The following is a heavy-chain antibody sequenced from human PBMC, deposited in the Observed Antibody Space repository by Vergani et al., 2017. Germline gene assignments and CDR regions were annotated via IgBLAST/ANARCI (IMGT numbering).Heavy chain of an antibody. CDR3: ARHRGSWGFFPSSYFYGMDV. D-gene: IGHD3-10*01. CDR1: DSSIMTNPY. CDR2: IHHSGDT. J-gene: IGHJ6*02. Sequence: QVQLQESGPGLVKPSEILTLTCDVSDSSIMTNPYWGWFRQSPGKGLEWIGCIHHSGDTHYNSSLKSRVSISIVSSSKFSLSLTSVTAADTAIYYCARHRGSWGFFPSSYFYGMDVWGHGTTVTVSS. V-gene: IGHV4-38-2*01.